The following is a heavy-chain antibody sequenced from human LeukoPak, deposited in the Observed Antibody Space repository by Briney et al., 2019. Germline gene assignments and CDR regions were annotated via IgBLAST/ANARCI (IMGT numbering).Heavy chain of an antibody. D-gene: IGHD3-10*01. CDR1: GYTSTSYG. V-gene: IGHV1-18*01. CDR2: ISAYNGNT. Sequence: ASVKVSCKASGYTSTSYGISWVRQAPGQGLEWMGWISAYNGNTNYAQKLQGRVTMTTDTSTSTAYMELRSLRSDDTAVYYCARDEEVRLFGGYQYFDYWGQGTLVTVSS. J-gene: IGHJ4*02. CDR3: ARDEEVRLFGGYQYFDY.